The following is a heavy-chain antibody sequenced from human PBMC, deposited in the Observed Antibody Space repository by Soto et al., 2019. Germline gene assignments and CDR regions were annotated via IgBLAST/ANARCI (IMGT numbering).Heavy chain of an antibody. Sequence: SETLSLTCTVSGGSISSGGYYWSWIRQHPGKGLEWIGYIYYSGSTNYNPSLKSRVTISVDTSKNQFSLKLSSVTAADTAVYYCARGGEYDYIWGSYPPRSRTFDYWGQGTLVTVSS. V-gene: IGHV4-61*08. CDR3: ARGGEYDYIWGSYPPRSRTFDY. J-gene: IGHJ4*02. CDR1: GGSISSGGYY. CDR2: IYYSGST. D-gene: IGHD3-16*02.